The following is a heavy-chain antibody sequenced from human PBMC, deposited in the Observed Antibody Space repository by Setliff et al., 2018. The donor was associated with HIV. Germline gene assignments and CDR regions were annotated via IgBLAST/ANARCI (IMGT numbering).Heavy chain of an antibody. J-gene: IGHJ3*01. CDR1: GFDFSEYY. CDR3: ARDLTTIVTRKVFDI. V-gene: IGHV3-11*04. Sequence: GGSLRLSCTASGFDFSEYYLTWIRQAPGKGLQWVSYVSSSGTSLHYADSVKGRFTISRDNSRSTVYVQMNSLRAEDTAVYFCARDLTTIVTRKVFDIWGQGTKVTVSS. D-gene: IGHD4-17*01. CDR2: VSSSGTSL.